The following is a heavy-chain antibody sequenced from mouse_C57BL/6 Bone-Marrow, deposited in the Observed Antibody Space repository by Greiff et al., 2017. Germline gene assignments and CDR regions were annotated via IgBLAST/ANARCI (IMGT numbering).Heavy chain of an antibody. Sequence: VQLQQPGAELVKPGASVKLSCKASGYTFTSYWMHWVKQRPGQGLEWIGMIHPNSGSTNYNEKFKSKATLTVDKSSSTAYMQLSSLTSEDSAVYYCARDLSYYYGSRADYWGQGTTLTVSS. CDR2: IHPNSGST. CDR3: ARDLSYYYGSRADY. J-gene: IGHJ2*01. V-gene: IGHV1-64*01. D-gene: IGHD1-1*01. CDR1: GYTFTSYW.